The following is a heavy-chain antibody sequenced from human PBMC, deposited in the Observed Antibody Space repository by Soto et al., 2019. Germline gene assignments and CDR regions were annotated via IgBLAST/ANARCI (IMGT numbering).Heavy chain of an antibody. D-gene: IGHD3-9*01. Sequence: GGSLRLSCAASGFTFIDYTMSWVRQAPGKGLEWVSAINPLDGRTYYADSVKGRFINSRGPSKSTLYLHMSSLRAEDTAIYYYSKGLSDYSFLTGFDYWGQGTLVTVSS. CDR2: INPLDGRT. J-gene: IGHJ4*02. CDR1: GFTFIDYT. V-gene: IGHV3-23*01. CDR3: SKGLSDYSFLTGFDY.